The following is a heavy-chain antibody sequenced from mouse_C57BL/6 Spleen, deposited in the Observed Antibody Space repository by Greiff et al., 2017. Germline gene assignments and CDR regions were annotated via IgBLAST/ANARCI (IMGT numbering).Heavy chain of an antibody. J-gene: IGHJ3*01. Sequence: VQLQQSGPELVKPGASVKISCKASGYTFTDYYMNWVKQSHGKSLEWIGDINPNNGGTSYNQKFKGKATLTVDKSSSTAYMELRSLTSEDSAVYYCAREEGNGNLGFAYWGQGTLVTVSA. V-gene: IGHV1-26*01. CDR3: AREEGNGNLGFAY. D-gene: IGHD2-1*01. CDR1: GYTFTDYY. CDR2: INPNNGGT.